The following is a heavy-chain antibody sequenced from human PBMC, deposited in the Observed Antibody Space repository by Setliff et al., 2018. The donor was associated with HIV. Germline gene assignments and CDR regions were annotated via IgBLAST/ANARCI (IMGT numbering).Heavy chain of an antibody. CDR2: INHSGST. J-gene: IGHJ6*03. V-gene: IGHV4-34*01. CDR1: GGSFSGYY. Sequence: SLTCAVYGGSFSGYYWSWIRQSPGKGLERIGEINHSGSTKYNPSLKSRVTISVDTSKNQFSLKLSSVTAADTAVYYCARGTAYYNFWSGYSQDYYYMDVWGKGTTVTVSS. D-gene: IGHD3-3*01. CDR3: ARGTAYYNFWSGYSQDYYYMDV.